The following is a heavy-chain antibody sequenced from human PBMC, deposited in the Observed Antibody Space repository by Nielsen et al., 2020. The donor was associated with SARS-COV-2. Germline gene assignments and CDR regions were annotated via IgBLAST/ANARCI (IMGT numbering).Heavy chain of an antibody. CDR2: IYYSGST. J-gene: IGHJ4*02. Sequence: WIRQPPGKGLEWIGYIYYSGSTYYNPSLKSRVTISVDTSKNQFSLKLSSVTAADTAVYYCARGRGYCSSTSCRRIPYFDYWGQGTLVTVSS. D-gene: IGHD2-2*01. V-gene: IGHV4-30-4*01. CDR3: ARGRGYCSSTSCRRIPYFDY.